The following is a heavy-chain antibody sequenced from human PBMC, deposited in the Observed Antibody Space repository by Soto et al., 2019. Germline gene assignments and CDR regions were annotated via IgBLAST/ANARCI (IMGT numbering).Heavy chain of an antibody. Sequence: ASVKVSRKASGYTFPSYYMHWVRQAPGQGREGMGIINPSGGSTSYAQKFQGRVTMTRDTSTSTVYMELRSLRSDDTAVYYCARHRKIGGVIVGYFDYWGQGTLVTVSS. CDR1: GYTFPSYY. V-gene: IGHV1-46*01. D-gene: IGHD3-16*02. CDR2: INPSGGST. CDR3: ARHRKIGGVIVGYFDY. J-gene: IGHJ4*02.